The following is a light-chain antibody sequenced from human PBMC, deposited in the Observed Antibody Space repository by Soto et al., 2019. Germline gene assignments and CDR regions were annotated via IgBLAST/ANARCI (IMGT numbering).Light chain of an antibody. CDR2: TNN. CDR3: ATWDDSLKGV. Sequence: QSALTQPPSASGTPGQRVTISCSGSTSNIGSHTVNWYQHVPGTAPKLLITTNNQRPSGVPDRFSGFKSGSSASLVISGLQSEDEADYYCATWDDSLKGVFGTGTKVTVL. CDR1: TSNIGSHT. J-gene: IGLJ1*01. V-gene: IGLV1-44*01.